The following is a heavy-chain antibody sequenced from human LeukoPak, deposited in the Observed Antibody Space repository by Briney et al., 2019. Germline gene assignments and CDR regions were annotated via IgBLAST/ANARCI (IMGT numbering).Heavy chain of an antibody. Sequence: SETLSLTCAVYGGSFSGYYWSWIRQPPGKGLEWIGEINHSGSTNYNPSLKSRVTISVDTSKNQFSLKLSFVTAADTAVYYCAGDHENFDYWGQGTLVTVSS. CDR2: INHSGST. D-gene: IGHD1-14*01. CDR3: AGDHENFDY. CDR1: GGSFSGYY. V-gene: IGHV4-34*01. J-gene: IGHJ4*02.